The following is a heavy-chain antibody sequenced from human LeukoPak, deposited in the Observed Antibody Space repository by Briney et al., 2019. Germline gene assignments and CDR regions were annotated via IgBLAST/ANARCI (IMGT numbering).Heavy chain of an antibody. D-gene: IGHD1-26*01. V-gene: IGHV1-8*01. CDR1: GYTFTSYD. J-gene: IGHJ4*02. Sequence: ASVKVSCKASGYTFTSYDINWVRQATGQGLEWMGWMNPNSGNTGYAQKFQGRVTMTRSTSISTAYMELSSLRSEDTAVYYCARGFGGWELLYYFDYWGQGTLVTVSS. CDR2: MNPNSGNT. CDR3: ARGFGGWELLYYFDY.